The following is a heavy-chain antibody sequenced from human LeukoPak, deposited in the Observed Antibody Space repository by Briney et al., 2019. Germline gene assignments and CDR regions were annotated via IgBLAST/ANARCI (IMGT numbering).Heavy chain of an antibody. J-gene: IGHJ4*02. CDR1: GFTFSSYA. CDR3: AKVTRIAVAGTQPYFDY. D-gene: IGHD6-19*01. V-gene: IGHV3-23*01. Sequence: GGSLRLSCAASGFTFSSYAMSWVRQAPGKGLEWVSAISGSGGSTYYADSVKGRFTISRDNSKNTLYLQMNSLRAEDTAVYYCAKVTRIAVAGTQPYFDYWGQGTLVTVCS. CDR2: ISGSGGST.